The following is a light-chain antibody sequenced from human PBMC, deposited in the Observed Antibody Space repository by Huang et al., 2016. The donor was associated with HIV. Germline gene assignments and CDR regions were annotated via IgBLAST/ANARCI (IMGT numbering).Light chain of an antibody. CDR1: QGISNS. J-gene: IGKJ1*01. CDR2: AAS. Sequence: DIQMTQSPSSLPASVGDRVTITCRASQGISNSLAWYQQNPGKAPKLLLYAASKVESGVPSRFGGSAAGTDYTLTISSLQPEDFATYYCQQYWSTPPATFGQGTKVEIK. CDR3: QQYWSTPPAT. V-gene: IGKV1-NL1*01.